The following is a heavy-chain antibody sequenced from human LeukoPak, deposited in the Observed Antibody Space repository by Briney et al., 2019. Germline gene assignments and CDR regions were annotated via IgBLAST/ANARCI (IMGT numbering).Heavy chain of an antibody. Sequence: GESLKISCKGSGYSLIRYWIGWVRQMPGKDLEWMGIIYPGDSDTRYSPSFQGQVTISADKSISTAYLQWSSLKASDTAMYYCPRHVVVPATNDYYFYMDVWGKGTTVTVSS. CDR1: GYSLIRYW. CDR3: PRHVVVPATNDYYFYMDV. J-gene: IGHJ6*03. V-gene: IGHV5-51*01. CDR2: IYPGDSDT. D-gene: IGHD2-2*01.